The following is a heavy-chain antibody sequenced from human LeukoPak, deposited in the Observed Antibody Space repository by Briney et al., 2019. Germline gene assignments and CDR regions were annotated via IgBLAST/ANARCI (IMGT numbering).Heavy chain of an antibody. J-gene: IGHJ3*02. D-gene: IGHD3-22*01. Sequence: ASVKVSCKASGYTFTSYYMHWVRQAPGQGLEWMGIINPSGGSTSYAQKFQGRVTMTRDMSTSTVYMELSSLRSEDTAVYYCARDRDYYDSSAPHDAFDIWGQGTMVTVSS. CDR3: ARDRDYYDSSAPHDAFDI. V-gene: IGHV1-46*01. CDR1: GYTFTSYY. CDR2: INPSGGST.